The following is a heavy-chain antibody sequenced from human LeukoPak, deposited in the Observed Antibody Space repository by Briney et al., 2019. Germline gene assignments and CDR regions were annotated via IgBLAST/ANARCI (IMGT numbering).Heavy chain of an antibody. CDR1: GYTFTSYY. D-gene: IGHD3-22*01. CDR2: INPSGGST. V-gene: IGHV1-46*01. CDR3: ARVLGYYYDSSGYYGGYYFDY. Sequence: ASVKVSCKASGYTFTSYYMHWVRQAPGQGLEWMGIINPSGGSTSYAQKFQGRVTMTRDTSTSTVYMELSSLRSDDTAVYYCARVLGYYYDSSGYYGGYYFDYWGQGTLVTVSS. J-gene: IGHJ4*02.